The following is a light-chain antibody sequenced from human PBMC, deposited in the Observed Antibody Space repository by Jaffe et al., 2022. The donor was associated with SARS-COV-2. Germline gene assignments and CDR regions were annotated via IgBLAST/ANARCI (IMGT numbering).Light chain of an antibody. V-gene: IGKV4-1*01. J-gene: IGKJ2*01. CDR3: QQYYSTPYT. CDR2: WAS. Sequence: DIVMTQSPDSLAVSLGERATINCKSSQSVLYSPNNKNYLAWYQQKPGQRPKLLIYWASTRESGFPDRFSGSGSGTDFALTISSLQAEDVAVYYCQQYYSTPYTFGQGTKLEIK. CDR1: QSVLYSPNNKNY.